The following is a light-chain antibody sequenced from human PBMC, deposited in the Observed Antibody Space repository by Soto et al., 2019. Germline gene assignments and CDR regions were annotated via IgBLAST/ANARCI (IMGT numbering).Light chain of an antibody. V-gene: IGKV1-5*01. Sequence: DIQMTQSPSTLSASVGDRVTITCRASQNINRRLAWYQQKPGKAPNLLIYDASSLESGVPARFSGGGSGTEFTLTISSLQPDDFSTFYCQQYNNYPWTFGQGTTGDIK. J-gene: IGKJ1*01. CDR3: QQYNNYPWT. CDR2: DAS. CDR1: QNINRR.